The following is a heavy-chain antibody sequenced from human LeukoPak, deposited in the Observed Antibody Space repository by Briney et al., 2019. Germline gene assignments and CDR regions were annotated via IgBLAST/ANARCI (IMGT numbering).Heavy chain of an antibody. CDR1: GFTFSSYG. D-gene: IGHD4-17*01. J-gene: IGHJ4*02. V-gene: IGHV3-33*01. CDR3: AREGHGDYGLDY. CDR2: IWYGGSNK. Sequence: PGGSLRLSCAASGFTFSSYGMHWVRQAPGKGLEWVAVIWYGGSNKYYADSVKGRFTISRDNSKNTLYLQMNSLRTEDTAVYYCAREGHGDYGLDYWGQGTLVTVSS.